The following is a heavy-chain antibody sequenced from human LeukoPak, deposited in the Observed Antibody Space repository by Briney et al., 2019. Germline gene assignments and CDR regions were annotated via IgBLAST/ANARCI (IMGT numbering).Heavy chain of an antibody. Sequence: GGSLRLSCAASGFTFDDYAMHWVRQAPGKGLEWVSGISWNSGTIAYGDSVKGRFTISRDNAKNSLYLQMNSLRAEDTALYYCAKDNRLYYYYYGMDVWGQGTTVTVSS. CDR1: GFTFDDYA. CDR3: AKDNRLYYYYYGMDV. J-gene: IGHJ6*02. CDR2: ISWNSGTI. V-gene: IGHV3-9*01.